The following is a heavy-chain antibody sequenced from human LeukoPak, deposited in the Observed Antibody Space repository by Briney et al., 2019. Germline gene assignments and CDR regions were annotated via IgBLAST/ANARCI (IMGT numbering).Heavy chain of an antibody. D-gene: IGHD3-16*01. CDR3: ARVGVMTTDAFEI. CDR2: ISSSSSTI. CDR1: GFTFSSYS. J-gene: IGHJ3*02. Sequence: GGSLRLSCAASGFTFSSYSMNWVRQAPGKGLEWVSYISSSSSTIYYADSVKGRFTISRDNAKNSLYLQMNSLRAEDTAVSYCARVGVMTTDAFEIWGQGSMVTVSS. V-gene: IGHV3-48*01.